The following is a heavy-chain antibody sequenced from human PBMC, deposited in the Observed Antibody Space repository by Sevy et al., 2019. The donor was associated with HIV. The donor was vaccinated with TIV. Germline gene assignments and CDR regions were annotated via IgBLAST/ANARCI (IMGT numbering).Heavy chain of an antibody. CDR1: GFLFSRYE. CDR2: ITNSGSSM. Sequence: GGSLRLSCAASGFLFSRYEMNWVRQAPGKGLEWVSYITNSGSSMSYSDSVRGRFTISRDNAKNSLFLQMNSLGAEDTAIYYCARDLPPSATTVAHFDYWGQGTLVTVSS. V-gene: IGHV3-48*03. D-gene: IGHD4-17*01. CDR3: ARDLPPSATTVAHFDY. J-gene: IGHJ4*02.